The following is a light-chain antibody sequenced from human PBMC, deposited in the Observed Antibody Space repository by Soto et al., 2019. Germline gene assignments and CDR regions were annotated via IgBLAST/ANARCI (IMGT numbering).Light chain of an antibody. CDR1: QSVNTY. V-gene: IGKV3-11*01. CDR3: QQYGKLPIT. J-gene: IGKJ5*01. CDR2: DAS. Sequence: EIVLTQSPATLSLSPGERATLSCRASQSVNTYLAWYQHKPGQAPRLLIYDASNRATGVPARFSGSGSGTDFTLTISSLQPEDFGVYYCQQYGKLPITFGQGTRLEIK.